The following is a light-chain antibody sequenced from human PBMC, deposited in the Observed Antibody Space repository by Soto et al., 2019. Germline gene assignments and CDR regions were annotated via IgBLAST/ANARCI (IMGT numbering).Light chain of an antibody. CDR2: GAS. J-gene: IGKJ1*01. CDR1: QSVSSSY. Sequence: EIVLTQSPGTLSLSPGERATLSCRASQSVSSSYLAWYQQKPGQAPRLLIYGASSRATGIPDRFSGSGSGTDFTLTISRLEPDDFAVYYCQQSRTWTFGQGTKVEIK. V-gene: IGKV3-20*01. CDR3: QQSRTWT.